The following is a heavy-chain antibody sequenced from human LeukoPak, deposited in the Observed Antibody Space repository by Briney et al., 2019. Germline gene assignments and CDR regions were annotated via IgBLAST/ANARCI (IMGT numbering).Heavy chain of an antibody. CDR1: GYTFTGYY. J-gene: IGHJ5*02. CDR3: ARLSDLLVRGTWFDP. CDR2: INPNSGGT. D-gene: IGHD3-10*01. V-gene: IGHV1-2*02. Sequence: ASVKVSCKASGYTFTGYYMHWVRQAPGQGLEWMGWINPNSGGTNYAQKLQGRVTMTTDTSTSTAYMELRSLRSDDTAVYYCARLSDLLVRGTWFDPWGQGTLVTVSS.